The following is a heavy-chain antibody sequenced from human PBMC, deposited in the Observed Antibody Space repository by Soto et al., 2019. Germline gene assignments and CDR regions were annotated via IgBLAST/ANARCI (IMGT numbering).Heavy chain of an antibody. CDR3: ARVSNCSSTSCYAPGTTADYYGMDV. CDR1: GYTFTGYY. D-gene: IGHD2-2*01. V-gene: IGHV1-2*04. J-gene: IGHJ6*02. CDR2: INPNSGGT. Sequence: ASVKVSCKASGYTFTGYYMHWVRQAPGQGLEWMGWINPNSGGTNYAQKFQGWVTMTRDTSISTACMELSRLRSDDTAVYYCARVSNCSSTSCYAPGTTADYYGMDVWGQGTTVTVSS.